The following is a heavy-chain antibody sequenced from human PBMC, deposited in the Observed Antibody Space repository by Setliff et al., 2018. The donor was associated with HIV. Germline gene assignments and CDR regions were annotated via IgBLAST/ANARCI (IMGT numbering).Heavy chain of an antibody. CDR3: ARQAWHSGRNGYFVDY. V-gene: IGHV4-34*01. Sequence: PSETLSLTCAVYGGSVSGHYWGWFRQPPGKGLEWIGEITPSGATNYLPSLQNRVTLLLDMSKNQFSLKLSSVTAADTAVYYCARQAWHSGRNGYFVDYWGQGTLVTVSS. D-gene: IGHD2-15*01. CDR1: GGSVSGHY. J-gene: IGHJ4*02. CDR2: ITPSGAT.